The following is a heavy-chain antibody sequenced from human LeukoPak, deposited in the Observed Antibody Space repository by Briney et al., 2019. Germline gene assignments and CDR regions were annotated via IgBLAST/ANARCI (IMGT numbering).Heavy chain of an antibody. CDR2: TYYRSKWYN. CDR3: ARGTTDALYYYYYYGMDV. J-gene: IGHJ6*02. V-gene: IGHV6-1*01. D-gene: IGHD1-1*01. Sequence: SQTLSLTCAISGDSVSSNSAAWNWIRQSPSRGLEWLGRTYYRSKWYNDYAVSVKSRITINPDTSKNQFSLQLNSVTPEDTAVYYCARGTTDALYYYYYYGMDVWGQGTTVTVSS. CDR1: GDSVSSNSAA.